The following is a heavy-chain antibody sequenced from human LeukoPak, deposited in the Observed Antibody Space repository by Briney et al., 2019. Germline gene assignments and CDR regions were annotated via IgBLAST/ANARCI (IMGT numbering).Heavy chain of an antibody. D-gene: IGHD2/OR15-2a*01. V-gene: IGHV3-74*01. CDR1: GFTFDDYA. J-gene: IGHJ4*02. Sequence: GGSLRLSCAASGFTFDDYAMHWVRQAPGKGLVWVSHINSDGSWTSYADSVKGRFTISKDNAKNTVYLQMNNLRAEDTAVYYCVSFYEAYWGRGTLVAVSS. CDR3: VSFYEAY. CDR2: INSDGSWT.